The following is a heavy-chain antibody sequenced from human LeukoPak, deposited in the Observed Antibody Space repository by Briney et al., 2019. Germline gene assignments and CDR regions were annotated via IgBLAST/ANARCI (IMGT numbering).Heavy chain of an antibody. CDR1: GFTLRSFE. Sequence: PGGALRHSRSGPGFTLRSFEKNRGRPAPREGLGGGLYIYSKGSTIYYADSVKGRFTISRDNAKNSLYLQMNSLRAEDTAVYYCAREWDSSTSKYYYYYGMDVWGKGTTVTVSS. J-gene: IGHJ6*04. D-gene: IGHD2-2*01. CDR2: IYSKGSTI. V-gene: IGHV3-48*03. CDR3: AREWDSSTSKYYYYYGMDV.